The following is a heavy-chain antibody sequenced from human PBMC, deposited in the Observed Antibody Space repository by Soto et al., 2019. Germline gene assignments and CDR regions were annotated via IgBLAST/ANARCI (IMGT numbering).Heavy chain of an antibody. D-gene: IGHD3-22*01. Sequence: SETLSLTCAVYGGSFSGYYWSWIRQPPGKGLEWIGEINHSGSTNYNPSLKSRVTISVDTSKNQFSLKLSSVTAADTAVYYCARGVSRTYYYDSSGYSHFDYWGQGTLVTVSS. CDR1: GGSFSGYY. CDR3: ARGVSRTYYYDSSGYSHFDY. V-gene: IGHV4-34*01. J-gene: IGHJ4*02. CDR2: INHSGST.